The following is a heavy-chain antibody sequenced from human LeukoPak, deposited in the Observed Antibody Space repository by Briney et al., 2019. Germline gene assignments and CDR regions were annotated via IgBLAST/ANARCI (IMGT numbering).Heavy chain of an antibody. CDR2: INSDGSST. CDR3: ARGIAEAYYYYGMDV. D-gene: IGHD6-19*01. Sequence: GGSLRLSCAASGFTFSSYWMHWVRQAPGKGLVWVSRINSDGSSTSYADSVKGRFTISRDNAKNTLYLQMYSLRAEDTAVNYCARGIAEAYYYYGMDVWGQGTTVTVSS. J-gene: IGHJ6*02. CDR1: GFTFSSYW. V-gene: IGHV3-74*01.